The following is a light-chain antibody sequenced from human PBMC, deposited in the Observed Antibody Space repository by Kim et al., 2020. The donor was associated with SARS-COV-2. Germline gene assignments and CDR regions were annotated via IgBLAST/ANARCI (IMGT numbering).Light chain of an antibody. CDR2: GAS. CDR1: QSVSSSS. CDR3: HQYGNSPPFT. J-gene: IGKJ3*01. V-gene: IGKV3-20*01. Sequence: EIVLTQSPGTLSLSPGGRATLSCRVSQSVSSSSLVWYQQKPGQAPRLLIYGASIRAKGIPDRFGGSGSGTDFTLTISRLEPEDLAVYYCHQYGNSPPFTFGPGTKVDIK.